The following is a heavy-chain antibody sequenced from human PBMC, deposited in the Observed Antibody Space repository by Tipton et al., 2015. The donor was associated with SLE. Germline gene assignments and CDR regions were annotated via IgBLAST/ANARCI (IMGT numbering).Heavy chain of an antibody. V-gene: IGHV4-31*03. CDR3: AREVKSGRYDWFDP. D-gene: IGHD1-26*01. CDR2: IYDTETT. CDR1: DDSITSTNYY. Sequence: TLSLTCFVSDDSITSTNYYWTWIRQHPGKGLEWIGYIYDTETTYYNPSLKSRVTTSIDRSKNHFSLRLRSVSAADTAIYYCAREVKSGRYDWFDPWGQGTLVTVSS. J-gene: IGHJ5*02.